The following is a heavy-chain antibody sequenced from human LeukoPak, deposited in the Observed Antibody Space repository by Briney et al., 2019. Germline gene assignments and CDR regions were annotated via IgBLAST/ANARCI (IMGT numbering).Heavy chain of an antibody. Sequence: GGSLRLSCAASGFTFSSYSMNWVRQAPGKGLEWVSSISSSSSYIYYADSVKGRFTISIDNAKNSLYLQMNSLRAEDTAVYYCARTDGSSWYPGFDPWGQGTLVTVSS. J-gene: IGHJ5*02. CDR3: ARTDGSSWYPGFDP. D-gene: IGHD6-13*01. CDR1: GFTFSSYS. CDR2: ISSSSSYI. V-gene: IGHV3-21*01.